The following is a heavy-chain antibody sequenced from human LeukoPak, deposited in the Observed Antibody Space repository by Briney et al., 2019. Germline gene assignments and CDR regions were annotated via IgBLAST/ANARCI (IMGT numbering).Heavy chain of an antibody. Sequence: SVTVSCKASGFTFTSSSIQWICQARGQRLEWIGWIVGDSTDTYYAQRFQERVTIARDMSTSTAYLELSSLRSEDTAVYYCAADPDTTMAFDCWGQGTLVTVSS. CDR3: AADPDTTMAFDC. J-gene: IGHJ4*02. CDR1: GFTFTSSS. CDR2: IVGDSTDT. V-gene: IGHV1-58*02. D-gene: IGHD5-18*01.